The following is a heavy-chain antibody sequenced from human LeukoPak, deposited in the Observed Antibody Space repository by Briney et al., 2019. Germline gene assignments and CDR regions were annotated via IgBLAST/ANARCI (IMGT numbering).Heavy chain of an antibody. D-gene: IGHD3-3*01. CDR3: ASANYDFWSGYYRSYGMDV. J-gene: IGHJ6*02. CDR2: INHSGST. V-gene: IGHV4-34*01. CDR1: GGSFSGYY. Sequence: SETLSLTCAVNGGSFSGYYWSWIRQPPGKGLEWIGEINHSGSTNYNPSLKSRVTISVDTSKNQFSLKLSSVTAADTAVYYCASANYDFWSGYYRSYGMDVWGQGTTVTVSS.